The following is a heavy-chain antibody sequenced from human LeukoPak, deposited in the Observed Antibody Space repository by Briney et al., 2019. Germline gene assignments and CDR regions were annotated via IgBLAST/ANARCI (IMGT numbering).Heavy chain of an antibody. Sequence: GGSLRLSCAASGFTFSSYAMTWVRQAPGKGLEWVSSISSSSSYIYYADSVKGRFTISRDNAKNSLYLQMNSLRAEDTAVYYCARDWGSWGIAARPLDYWGQGTLVTVSS. J-gene: IGHJ4*02. CDR1: GFTFSSYA. D-gene: IGHD6-6*01. CDR2: ISSSSSYI. V-gene: IGHV3-21*01. CDR3: ARDWGSWGIAARPLDY.